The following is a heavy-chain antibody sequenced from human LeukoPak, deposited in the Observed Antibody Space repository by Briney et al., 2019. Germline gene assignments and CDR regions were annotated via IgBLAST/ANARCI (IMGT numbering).Heavy chain of an antibody. J-gene: IGHJ4*02. V-gene: IGHV1-69*04. CDR2: IIPIFGIA. Sequence: GAPVKVSCKASGGTFSSYAISWVRQAPGQGLEWMGRIIPIFGIANYAQKFQGRVTITADKSTSTAYMELSSLRSEDTAVYYCARDGGGWELLPPDYWGQGTLVTVSS. CDR3: ARDGGGWELLPPDY. CDR1: GGTFSSYA. D-gene: IGHD1-26*01.